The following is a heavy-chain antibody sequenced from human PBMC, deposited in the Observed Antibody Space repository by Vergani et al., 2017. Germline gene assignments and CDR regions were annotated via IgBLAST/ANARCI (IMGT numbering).Heavy chain of an antibody. CDR2: IIPILGIA. Sequence: QVQLVQSGAEVKKPGSSVKVSCKASGGTFSSYAISWVRQAPGQGLEWMGRIIPILGIANYAQKFQGRVTITADKSTSTAYMELSSLRSEDTAVYYCAKEGSTSGVYYYGMDVWGQGTTVTVSS. V-gene: IGHV1-69*04. D-gene: IGHD2-15*01. CDR1: GGTFSSYA. CDR3: AKEGSTSGVYYYGMDV. J-gene: IGHJ6*02.